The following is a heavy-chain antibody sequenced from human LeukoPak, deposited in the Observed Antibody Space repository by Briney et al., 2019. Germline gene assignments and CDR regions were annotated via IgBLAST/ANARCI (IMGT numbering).Heavy chain of an antibody. J-gene: IGHJ4*02. CDR3: TTLVGATTGDY. V-gene: IGHV3-15*01. CDR1: GFTFSNAW. CDR2: IKSKTDGGTT. D-gene: IGHD1-26*01. Sequence: GGSLRLSCPPSGFTFSNAWMSWVRQPPGKGLEWVGRIKSKTDGGTTDYAAPVKGRFTISRDDSKNTLYLQMNSLKTEDTAVYYCTTLVGATTGDYWGQGTLVTVSS.